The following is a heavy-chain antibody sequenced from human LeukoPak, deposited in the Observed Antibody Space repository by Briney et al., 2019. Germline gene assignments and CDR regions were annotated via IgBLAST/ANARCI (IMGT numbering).Heavy chain of an antibody. D-gene: IGHD5/OR15-5a*01. V-gene: IGHV4-31*03. J-gene: IGHJ4*02. CDR2: IYYTGTA. Sequence: SETLSLTCTVSGDSIGSDGNFWTWLRQHPGKGLEYIGYIYYTGTASYNPSLESRVVMSVNTSTRQFSLRLSSVTAADTAVYFCAREGPHPVYDVWGPGIQVTVSS. CDR3: AREGPHPVYDV. CDR1: GDSIGSDGNF.